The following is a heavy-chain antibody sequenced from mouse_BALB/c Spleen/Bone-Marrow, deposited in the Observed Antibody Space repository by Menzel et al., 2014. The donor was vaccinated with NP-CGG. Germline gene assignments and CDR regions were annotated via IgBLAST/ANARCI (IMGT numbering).Heavy chain of an antibody. J-gene: IGHJ4*01. CDR1: GFNIKDTY. CDR2: IDPANGNT. CDR3: ARDSPYAMDY. Sequence: VQLKESGAELVKPGASVKLSCTASGFNIKDTYMHWVKQRPEQGLEWIGRIDPANGNTKYDPKFQGKATITADTSSNTAYLQLSGLTSEDTAVYYCARDSPYAMDYWGQGTSVTVSS. V-gene: IGHV14-3*02.